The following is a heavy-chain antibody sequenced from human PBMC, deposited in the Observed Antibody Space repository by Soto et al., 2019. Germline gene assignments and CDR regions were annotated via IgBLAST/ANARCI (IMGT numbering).Heavy chain of an antibody. Sequence: EVQLVESGGGLVQPGGSLRLSCAASGFTFSSYWMSWVRQAPGKGLEWVANIKQDGSEKYYVDSVKGRFTISRDNAKNSLYLKMTSLRAGDRAVYYWGRGGGGSSGWYGDYYYGMDVWGQGTTVTVSS. CDR1: GFTFSSYW. CDR3: GRGGGGSSGWYGDYYYGMDV. D-gene: IGHD6-19*01. CDR2: IKQDGSEK. J-gene: IGHJ6*02. V-gene: IGHV3-7*03.